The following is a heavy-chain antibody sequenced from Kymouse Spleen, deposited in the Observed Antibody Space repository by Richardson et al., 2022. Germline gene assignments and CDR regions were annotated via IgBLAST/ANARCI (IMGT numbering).Heavy chain of an antibody. Sequence: EVQLVESGGGLVQPGGSLRLSCAASGFTFSSYAMSWVRQAPGKGLEWVSAISGSGGSTYYADSVKGRFTISRDNSKNTLYLQMNSLRAEDTAVYYCAKDPSKIAARPGWFDPWGQGTLVTVSS. CDR3: AKDPSKIAARPGWFDP. J-gene: IGHJ5*02. V-gene: IGHV3-23*04. CDR1: GFTFSSYA. D-gene: IGHD6-6*01. CDR2: ISGSGGST.